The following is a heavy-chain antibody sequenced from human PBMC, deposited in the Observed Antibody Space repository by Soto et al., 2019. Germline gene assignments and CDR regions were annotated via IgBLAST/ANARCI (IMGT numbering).Heavy chain of an antibody. Sequence: PSETLSLTCTVSGGSISSSSYYWGWIRQPPGKGLEWIGSIYYSGSTYYNPSLKSRVTISVDTSKNQFSLKLSSVTAADTAVYYCARTYYYGSGSFNWGQGTRVTVSS. CDR2: IYYSGST. CDR3: ARTYYYGSGSFN. V-gene: IGHV4-39*01. D-gene: IGHD3-10*01. CDR1: GGSISSSSYY. J-gene: IGHJ4*02.